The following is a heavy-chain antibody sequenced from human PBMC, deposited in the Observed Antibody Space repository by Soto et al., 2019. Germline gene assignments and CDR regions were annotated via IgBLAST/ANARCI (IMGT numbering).Heavy chain of an antibody. V-gene: IGHV4-34*01. CDR2: INQSGNT. J-gene: IGHJ6*02. D-gene: IGHD2-2*01. CDR3: ARPSYALNWDFHYGMQV. Sequence: KASETLSLTCAVSGGSFSGYYWTWIRQIPGKGLEWTGEINQSGNTKYNPSLMSRVTMSVDTSRNQFSLKLRSVTAADTAVYYCARPSYALNWDFHYGMQVWGQGTSVTVSS. CDR1: GGSFSGYY.